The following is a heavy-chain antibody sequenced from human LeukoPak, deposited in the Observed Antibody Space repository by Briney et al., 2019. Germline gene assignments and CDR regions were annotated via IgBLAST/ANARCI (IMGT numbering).Heavy chain of an antibody. V-gene: IGHV4-59*01. Sequence: SETLSLTCTVSGGSISSYYWNWIRQPPGKGLEWIGYIYYSGSTNYNPSLKSRVTISVDTSKNQFSLKLSSVTAADTAVYYCARLVYSSSWYLGYWGQGTQVTVSS. D-gene: IGHD6-13*01. CDR3: ARLVYSSSWYLGY. J-gene: IGHJ4*02. CDR2: IYYSGST. CDR1: GGSISSYY.